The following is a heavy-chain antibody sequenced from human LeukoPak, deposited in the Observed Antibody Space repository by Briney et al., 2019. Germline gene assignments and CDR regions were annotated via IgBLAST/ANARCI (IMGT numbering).Heavy chain of an antibody. CDR1: GFTFSIYA. CDR2: FSGSGGST. D-gene: IGHD2-2*02. V-gene: IGHV3-23*01. CDR3: AKDVGYCSSTTCYKPFDY. J-gene: IGHJ4*02. Sequence: GGSLRLSCAASGFTFSIYAMSWVRQAPGKGLEWVSAFSGSGGSTYYADSVKGRFTISRDNSKNTLYLQMNSLRAEDTAVYYCAKDVGYCSSTTCYKPFDYWGQGTLVTVSS.